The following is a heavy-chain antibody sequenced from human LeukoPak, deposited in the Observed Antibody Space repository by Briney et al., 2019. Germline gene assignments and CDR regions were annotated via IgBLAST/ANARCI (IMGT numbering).Heavy chain of an antibody. D-gene: IGHD2-2*01. J-gene: IGHJ4*02. Sequence: GESLRISCKGSGYSFTSYWISWVRQMPGKGLEWMGRIDPSDSYTNYSPSFQGHVTISADKSISTAYLQWSSLKASDTAMYYCARHRSGYCSSTSCYWPFPFDYWGQGTLVTVSS. CDR1: GYSFTSYW. CDR2: IDPSDSYT. V-gene: IGHV5-10-1*01. CDR3: ARHRSGYCSSTSCYWPFPFDY.